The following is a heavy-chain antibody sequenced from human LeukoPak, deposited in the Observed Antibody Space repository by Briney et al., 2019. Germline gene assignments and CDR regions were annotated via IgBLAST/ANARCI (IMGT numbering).Heavy chain of an antibody. J-gene: IGHJ4*02. D-gene: IGHD5-18*01. CDR1: GYTLTELS. Sequence: ASVKVSCKVSGYTLTELSMHWVRQAPGKGLEWMGGFDPEDGETIYAQKFQGRVTMTEDTSTHTAYMELRSLRAEDTAVYYCAKVPELSIQLWFFDYWGQGTLVTVSS. V-gene: IGHV1-24*01. CDR3: AKVPELSIQLWFFDY. CDR2: FDPEDGET.